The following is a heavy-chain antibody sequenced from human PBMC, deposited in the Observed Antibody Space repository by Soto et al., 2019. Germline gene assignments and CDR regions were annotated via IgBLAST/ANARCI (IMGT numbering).Heavy chain of an antibody. CDR2: IYATGTT. Sequence: LSLTCTVSGASISGFYWSWIRKSAGKGLEWIGRIYATGTTDYNPSLKSRVMMSVDTSKKQFSLKLRSVTAADTAVYYCVRDGTKTLRDWFDPWGQGISFTVSS. D-gene: IGHD1-1*01. V-gene: IGHV4-4*07. J-gene: IGHJ5*02. CDR1: GASISGFY. CDR3: VRDGTKTLRDWFDP.